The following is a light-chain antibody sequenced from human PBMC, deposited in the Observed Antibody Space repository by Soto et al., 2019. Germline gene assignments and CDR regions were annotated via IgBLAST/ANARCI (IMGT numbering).Light chain of an antibody. CDR2: DAS. Sequence: DIQMTQSPSTLSASVGDRVTSTCRASQSISSWLAWYQQKAGXAPKLLIYDASSLESGVPSRFSGSGSRTEFTLTMSILQPDDFATYYCQQYTTYSRTFGQGPKVDIK. V-gene: IGKV1-5*01. J-gene: IGKJ1*01. CDR1: QSISSW. CDR3: QQYTTYSRT.